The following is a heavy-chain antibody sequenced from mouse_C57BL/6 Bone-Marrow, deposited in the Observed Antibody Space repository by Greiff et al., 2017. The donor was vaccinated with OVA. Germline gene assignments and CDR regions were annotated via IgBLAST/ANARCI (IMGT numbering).Heavy chain of an antibody. CDR1: GYTFTDYN. D-gene: IGHD1-1*01. CDR3: ARGNYGSSFFDY. J-gene: IGHJ2*01. Sequence: VQLKQSGPELVKPGASVKMSCKASGYTFTDYNMHWVKQSHGKSLEWIGYINPNNGGTSYNQKFKGKATLTVNKSSSTAYMELRSLTSEDSAVYYCARGNYGSSFFDYWGQGTTLTVSS. CDR2: INPNNGGT. V-gene: IGHV1-22*01.